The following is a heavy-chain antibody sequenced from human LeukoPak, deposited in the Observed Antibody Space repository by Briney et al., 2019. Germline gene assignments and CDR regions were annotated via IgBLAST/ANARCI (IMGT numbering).Heavy chain of an antibody. CDR2: IIPIFGRA. D-gene: IGHD6-13*01. CDR1: GGTFTSYA. J-gene: IGHJ6*03. Sequence: SVKVSCKASGGTFTSYAISWVRQAPGQGLEWMGRIIPIFGRANYAQKFQGRVTITTDESTSTAYMELSSLRSEDTAVYYCAREIAAAALGGVFVYYYMDVWGKGPTVTVSS. CDR3: AREIAAAALGGVFVYYYMDV. V-gene: IGHV1-69*05.